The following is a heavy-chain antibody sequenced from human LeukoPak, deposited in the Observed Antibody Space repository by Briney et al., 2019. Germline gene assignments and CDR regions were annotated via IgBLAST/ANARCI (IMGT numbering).Heavy chain of an antibody. V-gene: IGHV4-30-4*01. CDR1: GGSINSGDYY. CDR3: ARDALNVYGDHGWFDP. J-gene: IGHJ5*02. Sequence: SETLSLTCTVSGGSINSGDYYWSWIRQPPGKGLEWIGYIYYSGNTYYNPSLKSRVTISVDTSKKQFSLKLTSVTAADTAVYYCARDALNVYGDHGWFDPWGQGTLVTVSS. D-gene: IGHD4-17*01. CDR2: IYYSGNT.